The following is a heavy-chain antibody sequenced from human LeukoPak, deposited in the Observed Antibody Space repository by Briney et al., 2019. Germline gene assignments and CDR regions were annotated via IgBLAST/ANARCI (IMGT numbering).Heavy chain of an antibody. V-gene: IGHV3-23*01. Sequence: PGGSLRLSCAASGFTFSKYAMTWVRQAPGKGLEWVSGISGSGDSTYYADSARGRFTISRDNSKNTLYLQMNSLRAEDTAVYYCAKVPYSGYYDSGGYYYYFDYWGQGTLVTVSS. CDR1: GFTFSKYA. CDR2: ISGSGDST. D-gene: IGHD3-22*01. CDR3: AKVPYSGYYDSGGYYYYFDY. J-gene: IGHJ4*02.